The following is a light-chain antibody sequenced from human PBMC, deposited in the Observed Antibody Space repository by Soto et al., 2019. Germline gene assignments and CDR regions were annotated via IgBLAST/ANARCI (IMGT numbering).Light chain of an antibody. CDR3: GSWDSSLSAYV. Sequence: QSVMTQPPSVSAAPGQTVTISCSGSSSNIGGNSVSWYQQHPGTAPKLLIYDDNKRPSEIPDRFSGSKSGTSATLGITGFQTGDEAYYYCGSWDSSLSAYVFGTGTKVTVL. CDR2: DDN. J-gene: IGLJ1*01. CDR1: SSNIGGNS. V-gene: IGLV1-51*01.